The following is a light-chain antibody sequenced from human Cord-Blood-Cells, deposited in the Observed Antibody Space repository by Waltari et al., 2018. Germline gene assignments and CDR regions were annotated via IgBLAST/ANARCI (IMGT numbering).Light chain of an antibody. CDR1: QSVLYSSNNKNY. CDR2: WAS. V-gene: IGKV4-1*01. J-gene: IGKJ4*01. Sequence: DIVMTQSPDSLAVSLGERATINCKSSQSVLYSSNNKNYLAWYQQKPGQPPKLLIYWASTRESGVPDRFSGSESGTDFTLTISSLQAEDVAVCYCQQYYSTPLTFGGGTKVEIK. CDR3: QQYYSTPLT.